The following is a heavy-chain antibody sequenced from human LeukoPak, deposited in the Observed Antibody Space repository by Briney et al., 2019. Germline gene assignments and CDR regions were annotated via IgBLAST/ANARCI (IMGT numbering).Heavy chain of an antibody. CDR3: AKDLGYYYGSGSYPYYFDY. J-gene: IGHJ4*02. CDR1: GFTFSSYA. V-gene: IGHV3-23*01. D-gene: IGHD3-10*01. Sequence: GGSLRLSCAASGFTFSSYAMSWVRQAPGKGLEWVSAISGSGGSTYYADSVKGRFTISRDNSKNTLYLQMNSLRAEGTAVYYCAKDLGYYYGSGSYPYYFDYWGQGTLVTVSS. CDR2: ISGSGGST.